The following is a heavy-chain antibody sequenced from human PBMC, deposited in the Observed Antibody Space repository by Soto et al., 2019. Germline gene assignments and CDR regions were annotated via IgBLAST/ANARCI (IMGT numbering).Heavy chain of an antibody. V-gene: IGHV1-69*06. D-gene: IGHD5-18*01. CDR3: ARGIQLWLLGSYYYYGMDV. CDR1: GGTFSSYT. J-gene: IGHJ6*02. CDR2: IIPIFGTA. Sequence: SVKVSCKASGGTFSSYTISWVRQAPGQGLEWMGGIIPIFGTANYAQKFQGRVTITADKSTSTAYMELSSLRSEDTAVYYCARGIQLWLLGSYYYYGMDVWGQGTTVTVSS.